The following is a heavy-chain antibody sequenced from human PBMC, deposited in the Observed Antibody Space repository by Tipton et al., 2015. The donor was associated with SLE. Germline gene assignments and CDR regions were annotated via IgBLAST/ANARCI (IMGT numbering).Heavy chain of an antibody. V-gene: IGHV6-1*01. Sequence: LRLSCAISGDSVSSNSAAWNWIRQSPSRGLEWLGRTCYRSKWYNDYALSVKSRITINTDTSKNQFSLQLNSVTPEDTAVYYCARGALRYLAVAYFDYWGQGTLFTVSS. CDR2: TCYRSKWYN. D-gene: IGHD6-19*01. J-gene: IGHJ4*02. CDR1: GDSVSSNSAA. CDR3: ARGALRYLAVAYFDY.